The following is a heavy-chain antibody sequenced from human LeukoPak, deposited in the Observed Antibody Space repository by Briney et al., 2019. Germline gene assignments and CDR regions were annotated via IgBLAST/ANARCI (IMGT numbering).Heavy chain of an antibody. CDR2: ISGSSGTI. V-gene: IGHV3-48*01. CDR1: GFTFTNAW. Sequence: PGGSLRLSCAASGFTFTNAWMIWVRQAPGKGLEWISYISGSSGTIYYADSVKGRFIISRDNDKNSLYLQMNSLRVEDTAVYFCTRVEKGFWSGFKMDVWGKGTTVAVSS. J-gene: IGHJ6*04. CDR3: TRVEKGFWSGFKMDV. D-gene: IGHD3-3*01.